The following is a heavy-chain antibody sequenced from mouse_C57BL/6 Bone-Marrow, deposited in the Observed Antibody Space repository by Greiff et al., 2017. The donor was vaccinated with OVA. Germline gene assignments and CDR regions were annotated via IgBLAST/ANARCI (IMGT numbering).Heavy chain of an antibody. CDR3: ARTLRVTFDY. V-gene: IGHV5-12*01. J-gene: IGHJ2*01. CDR1: GFTFSDYY. D-gene: IGHD2-1*01. Sequence: EVQGVESGGGLVQPGGSLKLSCAASGFTFSDYYMYWVRQTPEKRLEWVAYISNGGGSTYYPDTVKGRFTISRDNATNTLYLQMSRLKSEDTAMYYCARTLRVTFDYWGQGTTLTVSS. CDR2: ISNGGGST.